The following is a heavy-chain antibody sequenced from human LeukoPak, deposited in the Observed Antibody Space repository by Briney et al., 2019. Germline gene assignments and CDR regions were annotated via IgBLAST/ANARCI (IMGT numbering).Heavy chain of an antibody. J-gene: IGHJ4*02. D-gene: IGHD2-21*02. Sequence: PGGSLRRSCAASGFTFSNYAMHWVRQAPGKGLEYVSAISSNGGSTYYANSVKGRFTISRDNSKNTLYLQMGSLRAEDMAVYYCARDLRLKELAYCGGDCLDYWGQGTLVTVSS. V-gene: IGHV3-64*01. CDR2: ISSNGGST. CDR1: GFTFSNYA. CDR3: ARDLRLKELAYCGGDCLDY.